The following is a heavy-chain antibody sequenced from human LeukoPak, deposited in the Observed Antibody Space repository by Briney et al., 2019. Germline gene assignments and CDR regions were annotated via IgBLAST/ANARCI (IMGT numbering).Heavy chain of an antibody. J-gene: IGHJ4*02. Sequence: GGSLRLSCAASGFTFSTYWMTWVRQAPGKGLEWVANLKQVGSKEYYVASVRGRFTISRDNAKNSLYLQMNSLRAEDTAVYYCARDYRSSSGRSIDYWGQGTLVTVSS. V-gene: IGHV3-7*01. CDR1: GFTFSTYW. CDR2: LKQVGSKE. CDR3: ARDYRSSSGRSIDY. D-gene: IGHD6-6*01.